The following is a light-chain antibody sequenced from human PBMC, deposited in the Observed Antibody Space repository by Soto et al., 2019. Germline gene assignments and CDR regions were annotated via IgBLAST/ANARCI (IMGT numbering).Light chain of an antibody. V-gene: IGLV2-8*01. CDR1: SSDVGGYNY. CDR2: EVT. CDR3: SSYAGSNNVI. J-gene: IGLJ2*01. Sequence: QSVLTQPPSAPGSPGQSVTISCTGTSSDVGGYNYVSWYQQYPGKAPKLLIYEVTKRPSGVPDRFAGSKSGNTASLTVSGLQAEDESVYYCSSYAGSNNVIFGGGTKLTVL.